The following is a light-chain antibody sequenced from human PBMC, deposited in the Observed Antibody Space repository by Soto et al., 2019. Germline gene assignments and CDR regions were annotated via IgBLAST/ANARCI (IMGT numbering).Light chain of an antibody. CDR2: ENN. Sequence: QSVLTQPPSVSAAPGQKVTISCSGSSSNIGNNYVSWYQQLPGTAPKLLIYENNKRPSGIPDRSSGSKSGTSATLGITGLQTGDEADYYRGTWDSSLSAGVFGTGTKVTV. CDR1: SSNIGNNY. J-gene: IGLJ1*01. V-gene: IGLV1-51*02. CDR3: GTWDSSLSAGV.